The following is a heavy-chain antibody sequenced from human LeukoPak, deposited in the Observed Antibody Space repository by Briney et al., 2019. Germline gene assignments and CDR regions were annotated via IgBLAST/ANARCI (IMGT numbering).Heavy chain of an antibody. J-gene: IGHJ4*02. D-gene: IGHD3-16*01. CDR2: ISGSGDNT. CDR3: AEGLGGGGGSVFHY. Sequence: GGSLRLSCAPSGFTFSNYAMSWVRQAPGKGLEWVSAISGSGDNTYYIDSVKGRFTISRDNSKNTFYLQMSSLRAEDTALYYCAEGLGGGGGSVFHYWGQGTLVTVSS. V-gene: IGHV3-23*01. CDR1: GFTFSNYA.